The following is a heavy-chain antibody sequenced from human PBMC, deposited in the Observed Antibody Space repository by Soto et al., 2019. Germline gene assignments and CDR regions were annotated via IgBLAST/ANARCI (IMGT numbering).Heavy chain of an antibody. V-gene: IGHV3-30*18. CDR2: ILYDGSNT. CDR1: GVTFSSYG. D-gene: IGHD6-19*01. J-gene: IGHJ4*02. CDR3: AKDMAAVVGPIDY. Sequence: QVQLVESGGGVVQPGRSLRLSCAASGVTFSSYGMHWVRQAPGKGLEWVAVILYDGSNTYYADSVQGRFTTSRDNSKNTRYLQMNSLTAEATAVYYCAKDMAAVVGPIDYWGQGTLVTVSS.